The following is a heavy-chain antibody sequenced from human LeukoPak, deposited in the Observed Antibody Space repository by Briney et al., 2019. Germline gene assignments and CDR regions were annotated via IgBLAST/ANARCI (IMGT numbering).Heavy chain of an antibody. V-gene: IGHV1-8*03. CDR1: GGTVSNYG. J-gene: IGHJ4*02. CDR3: ARAGGNYDYVWGSYRYFDY. CDR2: MNPNSGNT. Sequence: ASVKVSCKASGGTVSNYGINWVRQATGQGLEWMGWMNPNSGNTGYAQKFQGRVTITRNTSISTAYMELSSLRSEDTAVYYCARAGGNYDYVWGSYRYFDYWGQGTLVTVSS. D-gene: IGHD3-16*02.